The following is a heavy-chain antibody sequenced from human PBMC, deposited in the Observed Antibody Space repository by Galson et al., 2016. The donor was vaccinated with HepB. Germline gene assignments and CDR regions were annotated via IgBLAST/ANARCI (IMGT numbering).Heavy chain of an antibody. CDR2: IYSGGAT. D-gene: IGHD6-13*01. CDR3: ARDPGRIASAGHLDS. Sequence: SLRLSCAGSGFIVSSHYMNWVRQTPGKVLEWVAIIYSGGATYYADSVEGRFTISRDNPNNTVYLQMNSLRGEDTAVYYCARDPGRIASAGHLDSWGQGTLVTVAS. J-gene: IGHJ5*01. CDR1: GFIVSSHY. V-gene: IGHV3-53*01.